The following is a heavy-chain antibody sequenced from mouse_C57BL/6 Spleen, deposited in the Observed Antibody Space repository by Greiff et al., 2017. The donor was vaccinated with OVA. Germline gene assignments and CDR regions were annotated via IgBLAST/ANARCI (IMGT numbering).Heavy chain of an antibody. D-gene: IGHD2-1*01. Sequence: VQLQQSGAELVKPGASVKMSCKASGYTFTTYPIEWMKQNHGKSLEWIGNFHPYNDDTKYNEKFKGKATLTVDKSSSTVYLELRRLTSYDSSVYYCARGGNYLYYALDYWGQGTSVTVSS. CDR3: ARGGNYLYYALDY. CDR2: FHPYNDDT. J-gene: IGHJ4*01. CDR1: GYTFTTYP. V-gene: IGHV1-47*01.